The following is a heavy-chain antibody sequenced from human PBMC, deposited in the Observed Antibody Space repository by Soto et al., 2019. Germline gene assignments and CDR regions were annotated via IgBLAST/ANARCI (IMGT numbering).Heavy chain of an antibody. Sequence: QVQLVQSGAEVKKPGSSVRVSCKASGGTFSSSAISWVRQAPGQGPEWMGGIIPLFGKANYAQKFQDRVTITADASTSTAYMELSSLRSEDTAVYYCAIPQSGNFYFDSWGQGTLVTVSS. CDR3: AIPQSGNFYFDS. D-gene: IGHD3-3*01. J-gene: IGHJ4*02. V-gene: IGHV1-69*12. CDR1: GGTFSSSA. CDR2: IIPLFGKA.